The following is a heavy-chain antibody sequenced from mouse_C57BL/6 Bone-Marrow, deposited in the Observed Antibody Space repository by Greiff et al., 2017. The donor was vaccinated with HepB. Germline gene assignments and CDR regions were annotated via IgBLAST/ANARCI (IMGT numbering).Heavy chain of an antibody. Sequence: QVQLQQPGPELVKPGASVKLSCKASGYTFTSYWMHWVKQRPGQGLEWIGNINPSNGGTNYNEKFKSKATLTVDKSSSTAYMQLSSLTSEDSAVYYCARSGLWDWGAWFAYWGQGTLVTVSA. D-gene: IGHD1-1*02. CDR2: INPSNGGT. J-gene: IGHJ3*01. CDR1: GYTFTSYW. CDR3: ARSGLWDWGAWFAY. V-gene: IGHV1-53*01.